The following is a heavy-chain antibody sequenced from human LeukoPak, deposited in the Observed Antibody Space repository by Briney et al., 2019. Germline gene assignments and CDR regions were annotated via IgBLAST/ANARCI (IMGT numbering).Heavy chain of an antibody. CDR1: GFTFTSSA. D-gene: IGHD3-10*01. CDR3: AADSMVRGVILVDY. CDR2: IVVGSGNT. J-gene: IGHJ4*02. V-gene: IGHV1-58*01. Sequence: GASVKVSCKASGFTFTSSAVQWVRQARGQRLEWIGWIVVGSGNTNYAQKFQERVTITRDMSTSTAYMELSSLRSEDTDVYYCAADSMVRGVILVDYWGQGTLVTVSS.